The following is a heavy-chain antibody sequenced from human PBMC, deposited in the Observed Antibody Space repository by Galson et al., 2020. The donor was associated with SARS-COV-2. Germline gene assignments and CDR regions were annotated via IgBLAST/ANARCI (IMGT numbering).Heavy chain of an antibody. J-gene: IGHJ1*01. V-gene: IGHV3-11*06. CDR3: ARNWRDCSGGICYGAEYFQY. CDR1: GFTFSDYY. Sequence: GESLKISCAASGFTFSDYYMSWIRQAPGKGLEWISYISSSGSYTNYADSVKGRFTISRDNAKNSLYLQMNSLRADDTALYFCARNWRDCSGGICYGAEYFQYWGQGNPVTVSS. CDR2: ISSSGSYT. D-gene: IGHD2-15*01.